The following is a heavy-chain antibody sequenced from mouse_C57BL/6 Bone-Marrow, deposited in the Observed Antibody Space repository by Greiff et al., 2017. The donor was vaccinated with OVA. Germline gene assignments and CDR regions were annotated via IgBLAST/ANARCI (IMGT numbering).Heavy chain of an antibody. CDR1: GFSLTSYG. Sequence: VMLVESGPGLVQPSQSLSITCTVSGFSLTSYGVHWVRQSPGKGLEWLGVIWSGGSTDYNAAFISRLSISKDNSKSQVFFKMNSLQADDTAIYYCARNWLAPYAMDYWGQGTSVTVSS. CDR2: IWSGGST. CDR3: ARNWLAPYAMDY. V-gene: IGHV2-2*01. J-gene: IGHJ4*01. D-gene: IGHD3-3*01.